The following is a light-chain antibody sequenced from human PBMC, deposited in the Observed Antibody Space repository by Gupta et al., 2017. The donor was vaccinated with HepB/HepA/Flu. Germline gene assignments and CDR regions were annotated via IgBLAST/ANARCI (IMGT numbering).Light chain of an antibody. CDR1: NSNIGSKP. CDR2: TNN. J-gene: IGLJ2*01. CDR3: AAWDDSLNGPV. Sequence: QSVLTQPPSASGTPGQRVTISCSGSNSNIGSKPVSWYQQLPGTAPKLLIYTNNQRPSGVPDRFSGFRSGTSASLTISGLQSEDEADYYCAAWDDSLNGPVFGGGTKLTVL. V-gene: IGLV1-44*01.